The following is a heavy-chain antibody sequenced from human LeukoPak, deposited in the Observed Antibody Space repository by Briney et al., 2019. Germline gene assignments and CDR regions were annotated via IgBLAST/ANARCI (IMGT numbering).Heavy chain of an antibody. D-gene: IGHD6-13*01. CDR2: IWYDGSNK. J-gene: IGHJ4*02. V-gene: IGHV3-33*01. CDR3: ARRAAAGTRSYFDY. CDR1: GFTFSSYG. Sequence: PGRSLRLSCAASGFTFSSYGMHWVRQAPGKGLEWVAVIWYDGSNKYYADSVKGRFTISRDNSKNTLYLQMNSLRAEDTAVYYCARRAAAGTRSYFDYWGQGTLVTVSS.